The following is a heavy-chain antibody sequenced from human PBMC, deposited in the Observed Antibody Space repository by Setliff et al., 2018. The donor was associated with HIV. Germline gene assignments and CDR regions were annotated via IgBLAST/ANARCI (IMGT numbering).Heavy chain of an antibody. CDR3: ARGGGGYYYVGGFDI. D-gene: IGHD3-22*01. V-gene: IGHV1-8*02. CDR2: MNPNSGNT. Sequence: ASVKVSCKASGYTFTSYDINWVRQATGQGLEWMGWMNPNSGNTGYAQKFQGRVTRTGNTSISTAYMELSSLRSEDTAVYYCARGGGGYYYVGGFDIWGQGTVVTVAS. J-gene: IGHJ3*02. CDR1: GYTFTSYD.